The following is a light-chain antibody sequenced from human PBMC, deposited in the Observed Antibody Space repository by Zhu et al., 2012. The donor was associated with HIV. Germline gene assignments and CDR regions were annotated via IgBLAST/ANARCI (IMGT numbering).Light chain of an antibody. CDR3: QQYNNWRGT. CDR2: DAS. J-gene: IGKJ1*01. V-gene: IGKV3-15*01. Sequence: EIVMTQSPATLSVSPGERATLSCRASQSVTSNLAWYQQKPGQAPRLLIYDASTRATGIPARFSGSGSGTEFTLTISSLQSEDFAVYYCQQYNNWRGTFGQRDQGGSQT. CDR1: QSVTSN.